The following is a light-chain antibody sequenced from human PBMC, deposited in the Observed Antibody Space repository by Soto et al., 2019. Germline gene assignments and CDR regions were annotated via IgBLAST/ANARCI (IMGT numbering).Light chain of an antibody. V-gene: IGKV3-11*01. CDR1: QTIDNY. J-gene: IGKJ4*01. CDR2: DGF. CDR3: QQRTDWPLT. Sequence: EIVLTQSPATLSLSPGERATLSCRASQTIDNYLHWYQQKPGQAPRLLIYDGFYRAARVPARFSGVGSGTDFTLTISSLEHEDFAFYYCQQRTDWPLTFGGGTRVEI.